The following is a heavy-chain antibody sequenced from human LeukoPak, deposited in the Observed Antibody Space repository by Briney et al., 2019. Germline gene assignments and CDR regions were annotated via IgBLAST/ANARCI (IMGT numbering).Heavy chain of an antibody. V-gene: IGHV1-8*01. CDR3: ARDVLWFGELLTPGY. CDR2: MNPNSGNT. Sequence: GASVKVSCKASGYTFTSYDINWVRQATGQGLEWMGWMNPNSGNTGYAQKLQGRVTMTTDTSTSTAYMELRSLRSDDTAVYYCARDVLWFGELLTPGYWGQGTLVTVSS. J-gene: IGHJ4*02. CDR1: GYTFTSYD. D-gene: IGHD3-10*01.